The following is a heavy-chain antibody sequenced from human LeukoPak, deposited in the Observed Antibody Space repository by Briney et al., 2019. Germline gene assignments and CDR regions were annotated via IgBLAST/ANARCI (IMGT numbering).Heavy chain of an antibody. V-gene: IGHV3-23*01. CDR1: GFTFSSYA. J-gene: IGHJ4*02. D-gene: IGHD6-19*01. CDR2: ISGSGGST. Sequence: GGSLRLSCAAPGFTFSSYAMSWVRQAPGKGLEWVSAISGSGGSTYYADSVKGRFTISRDNSKNTLYLQMNSLRAEDTAVYYCAKNNAVAGIFDYWGQGTLVTVSS. CDR3: AKNNAVAGIFDY.